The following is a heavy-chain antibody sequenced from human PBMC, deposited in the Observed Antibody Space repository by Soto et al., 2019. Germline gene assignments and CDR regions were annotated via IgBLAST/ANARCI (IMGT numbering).Heavy chain of an antibody. CDR1: RFTFSDYW. Sequence: EVQLVESGGGLVQPGGSLRLSCAASRFTFSDYWMSWVRQAPGKGLECVANIKTDGSEKYYVDPVKGRFTISRDNAKNSLYLQMNSRRAEDTAVYYCASSMGRGGNDYWGQGTLVAVSS. D-gene: IGHD3-10*01. J-gene: IGHJ4*02. V-gene: IGHV3-7*05. CDR3: ASSMGRGGNDY. CDR2: IKTDGSEK.